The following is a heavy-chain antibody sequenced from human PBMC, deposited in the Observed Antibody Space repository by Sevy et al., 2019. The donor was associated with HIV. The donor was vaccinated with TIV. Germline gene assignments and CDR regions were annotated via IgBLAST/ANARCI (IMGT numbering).Heavy chain of an antibody. Sequence: ASVKVSCKASGGTFSSYAISWVRQAPGQGLEWMGGIIPIFGTANYAQKFQGRVTITADESTSTAYMELSSLRSEDTAVYYCAGSRGVLRFLEWLPRGDYYGMDVWGQGTTVTVSS. CDR2: IIPIFGTA. J-gene: IGHJ6*02. V-gene: IGHV1-69*13. CDR3: AGSRGVLRFLEWLPRGDYYGMDV. D-gene: IGHD3-3*01. CDR1: GGTFSSYA.